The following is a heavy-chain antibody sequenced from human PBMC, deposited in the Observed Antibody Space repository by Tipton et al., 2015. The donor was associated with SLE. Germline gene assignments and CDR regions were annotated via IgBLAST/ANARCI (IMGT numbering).Heavy chain of an antibody. V-gene: IGHV4-59*01. Sequence: TLSLTCNVSSDSISPYYWSWIRQPPGKGLEWIAYVYYSWITKYNPSLKSRVTISLDTSKKQFSLTVTSVTTADTAVYYCARDVMGRTTTDRGTYQYYYYMDFWGKGTTVTVSS. CDR3: ARDVMGRTTTDRGTYQYYYYMDF. D-gene: IGHD3-10*01. CDR1: SDSISPYY. J-gene: IGHJ6*03. CDR2: VYYSWIT.